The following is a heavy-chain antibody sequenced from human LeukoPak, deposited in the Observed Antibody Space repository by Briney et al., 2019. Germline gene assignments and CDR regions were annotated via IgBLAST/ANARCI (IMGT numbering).Heavy chain of an antibody. CDR3: ARDPGGSYGMDV. Sequence: ASVKIFCKASGYTFTSYGISWVLQAPGQGLEWMVWISAYNGNTNYAQKLQGRVTMTTDTSTSTAYMELRSLRSDDMAVYYCARDPGGSYGMDVWGQGTTVTVSS. D-gene: IGHD1-26*01. V-gene: IGHV1-18*03. CDR2: ISAYNGNT. J-gene: IGHJ6*02. CDR1: GYTFTSYG.